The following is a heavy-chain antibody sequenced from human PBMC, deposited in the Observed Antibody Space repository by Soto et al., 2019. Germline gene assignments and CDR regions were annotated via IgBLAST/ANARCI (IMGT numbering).Heavy chain of an antibody. CDR3: ARGFITGTLFDY. V-gene: IGHV4-34*01. J-gene: IGHJ4*02. D-gene: IGHD1-20*01. Sequence: PSETLSLTCAVYGGSFSGYYWSWIRQPPGKGLEWIGEINHSGSTNYNPSLKSRVTISVDTSKNQFSLKLSSVTAADTAVYYCARGFITGTLFDYWGQGTLVTVSS. CDR2: INHSGST. CDR1: GGSFSGYY.